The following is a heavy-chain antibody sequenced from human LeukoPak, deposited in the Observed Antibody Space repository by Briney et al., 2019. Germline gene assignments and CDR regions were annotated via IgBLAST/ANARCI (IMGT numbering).Heavy chain of an antibody. CDR2: IYYSGST. J-gene: IGHJ4*02. CDR1: GGSISSRSYY. V-gene: IGHV4-39*07. CDR3: ARLSVQSEMYG. D-gene: IGHD2-8*01. Sequence: SETLSLTCTVSGGSISSRSYYWGWVRQPPGKGLEWIGSIYYSGSTYYNPSLKSRVTISVDTSKNQFSLKLSSVTAADTAVYYCARLSVQSEMYGWGQGTLVTVSS.